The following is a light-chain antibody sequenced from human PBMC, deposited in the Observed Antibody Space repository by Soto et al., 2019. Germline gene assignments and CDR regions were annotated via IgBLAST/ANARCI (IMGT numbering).Light chain of an antibody. CDR1: SSNIGAGYD. CDR3: QSYDSSLSGSWV. J-gene: IGLJ3*02. Sequence: QSVLTQPPSVSGAPGQGVTISCTGSSSNIGAGYDVQWYQQLPGTAPKLLIYDNSNRPSGVPDRFSGSKSGTSASLAITGLQAEDEADYYCQSYDSSLSGSWVFGGGTKLTVL. CDR2: DNS. V-gene: IGLV1-40*01.